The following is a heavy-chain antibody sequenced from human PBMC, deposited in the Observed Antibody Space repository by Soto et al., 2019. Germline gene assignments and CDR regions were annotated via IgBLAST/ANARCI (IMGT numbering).Heavy chain of an antibody. CDR3: ATSYDSGFDP. D-gene: IGHD3-3*01. CDR1: GYSFSTYD. Sequence: EASVKVSCKASGYSFSTYDISWLRQAPGQGPEWMGRISPKNGNTNYAQNFQDRVTMTADTSSSTAYMGLRGLRSDDTAKYYCATSYDSGFDPWGQETLVTVSS. V-gene: IGHV1-18*04. CDR2: ISPKNGNT. J-gene: IGHJ5*02.